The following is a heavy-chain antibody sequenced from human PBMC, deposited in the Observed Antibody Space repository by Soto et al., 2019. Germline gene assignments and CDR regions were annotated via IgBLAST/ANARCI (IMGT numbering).Heavy chain of an antibody. CDR3: STGGFDF. CDR2: ISSDGGSA. D-gene: IGHD7-27*01. J-gene: IGHJ4*02. Sequence: GGSLRLSCEASGFTFSNYAMHWVRQAPGKGLEYVSGISSDGGSAYYTKSVKGRFTVSRDNSKNTVYLQMGSLRADDMAVYYCSTGGFDFWGQGSLVTVSS. V-gene: IGHV3-64*01. CDR1: GFTFSNYA.